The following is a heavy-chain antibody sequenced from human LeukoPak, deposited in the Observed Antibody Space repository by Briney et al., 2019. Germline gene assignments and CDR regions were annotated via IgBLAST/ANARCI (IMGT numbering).Heavy chain of an antibody. D-gene: IGHD2-2*01. Sequence: ASVKVSCKASGYTFTGYYMHWVRQAPGQGLEWMGRLNPSNGGTNYAQKFQGRVTMTRDTSISTAYMELSRLRSDDTAVYYCERADCSTTSCLNAFDIWGQGTMVTVSS. CDR3: ERADCSTTSCLNAFDI. CDR2: LNPSNGGT. V-gene: IGHV1-2*06. CDR1: GYTFTGYY. J-gene: IGHJ3*02.